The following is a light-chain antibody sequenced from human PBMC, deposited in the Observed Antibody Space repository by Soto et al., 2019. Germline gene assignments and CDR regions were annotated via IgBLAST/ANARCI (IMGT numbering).Light chain of an antibody. CDR1: QTISRW. J-gene: IGKJ5*01. CDR2: DAS. V-gene: IGKV1-5*01. Sequence: DIQLTQTPSTLSASVGYEVTITCRASQTISRWLAWYQQKPGRAPKLLIYDASTLESGVPSRFSGSGYETDFTLTISRLQPDDFATSFCHSRAFGQGTQREI. CDR3: HSRA.